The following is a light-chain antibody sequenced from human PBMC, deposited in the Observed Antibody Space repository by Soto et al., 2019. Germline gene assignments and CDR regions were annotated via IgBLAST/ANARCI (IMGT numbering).Light chain of an antibody. Sequence: VLTHPPSVSGAPGHRVTMAFTGSSSNIGANSDVHWYQQLAGASPKLLIYGNSNRPSGVSDRFSGSKSGTSASLAITGLQAEDEADYYCQSYDSSLSGFYVFGTGTKVTVL. J-gene: IGLJ1*01. CDR2: GNS. CDR1: SSNIGANSD. CDR3: QSYDSSLSGFYV. V-gene: IGLV1-40*01.